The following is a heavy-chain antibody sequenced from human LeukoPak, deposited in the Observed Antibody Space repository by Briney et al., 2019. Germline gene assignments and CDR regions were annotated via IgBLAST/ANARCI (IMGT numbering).Heavy chain of an antibody. CDR1: GGSISSYY. J-gene: IGHJ5*02. V-gene: IGHV4-59*08. Sequence: SETLSLTCTVSGGSISSYYWSWIRQPPAKGLEWIGYISYSGSTNYNPSLKSRVTISVDTSKNQFSLKLTSVTAADTAVYYCARHSICFDPWGQGTLVTVSS. CDR2: ISYSGST. CDR3: ARHSICFDP.